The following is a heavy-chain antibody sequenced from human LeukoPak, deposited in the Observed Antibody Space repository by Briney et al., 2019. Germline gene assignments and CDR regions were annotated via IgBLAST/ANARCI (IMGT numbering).Heavy chain of an antibody. CDR1: GFTFSSYD. D-gene: IGHD3-16*01. CDR2: IGAAGDP. Sequence: GGSLRLSCAASGFTFSSYDMHWVRQATGKGLEWVSAIGAAGDPYYPGSVKGRFTISRENAKYSLYLQMNSLRAGDTAVYYRARGSVGGELAYWGQGTLVTVPS. J-gene: IGHJ4*02. V-gene: IGHV3-13*05. CDR3: ARGSVGGELAY.